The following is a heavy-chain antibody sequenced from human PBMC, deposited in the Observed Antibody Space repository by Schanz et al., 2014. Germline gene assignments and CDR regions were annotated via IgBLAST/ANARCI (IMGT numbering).Heavy chain of an antibody. J-gene: IGHJ3*02. CDR1: GFTFSSYW. V-gene: IGHV3-74*01. D-gene: IGHD7-27*01. Sequence: EVQLVESGGGLVQPGGSLRLSCAASGFTFSSYWMHWVRQAPGKGLVWVSHINSDGSSTTYADSVKGRFTVSGDNAKNTLYLQINSLRAEDTAVYYCAGELVDWGDAFDSWGQGTMVTVSS. CDR2: INSDGSST. CDR3: AGELVDWGDAFDS.